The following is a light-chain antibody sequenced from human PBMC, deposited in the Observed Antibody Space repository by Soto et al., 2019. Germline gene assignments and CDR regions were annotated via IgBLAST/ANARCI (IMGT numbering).Light chain of an antibody. Sequence: QPVLTQPASVSGSPGQSITISCTGTSSDVGGYNYVSWYQQHPGKAPKLMIYDVSNRPSGVSNRFSGSKSGNTASLTISGLQAEDEADYYCSSYTSSNTLYVFGTGTKLTVL. CDR1: SSDVGGYNY. CDR2: DVS. CDR3: SSYTSSNTLYV. J-gene: IGLJ1*01. V-gene: IGLV2-14*01.